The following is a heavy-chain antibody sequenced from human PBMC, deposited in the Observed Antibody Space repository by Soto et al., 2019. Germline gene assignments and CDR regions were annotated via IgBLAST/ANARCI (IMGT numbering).Heavy chain of an antibody. CDR2: ISSSGIII. V-gene: IGHV3-48*02. D-gene: IGHD6-13*01. Sequence: PGGSLRLSFTPPGFTFSYYGMNWVRQAPGQGLEWISYISSSGIIIYYADSVKGRFTISRDNDKNFLFLEMNSLREEDTAMYYGASRQLALDHWGQGTPVTFSS. CDR3: ASRQLALDH. CDR1: GFTFSYYG. J-gene: IGHJ1*01.